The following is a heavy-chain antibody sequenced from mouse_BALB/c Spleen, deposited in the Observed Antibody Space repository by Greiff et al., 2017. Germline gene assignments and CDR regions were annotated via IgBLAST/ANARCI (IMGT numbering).Heavy chain of an antibody. V-gene: IGHV14-3*02. CDR3: ASDYYGSSDY. J-gene: IGHJ2*01. CDR2: IDPANGNT. D-gene: IGHD1-1*01. CDR1: GFNIKDTY. Sequence: VQLKQSGAELVKPGASVKLSCTASGFNIKDTYMHWVKQRPEQGLEWIGRIDPANGNTKYDPKFQGKATITADTSSNTAYLQLSSLTSEDTAVYYCASDYYGSSDYWGQGTTLTVSS.